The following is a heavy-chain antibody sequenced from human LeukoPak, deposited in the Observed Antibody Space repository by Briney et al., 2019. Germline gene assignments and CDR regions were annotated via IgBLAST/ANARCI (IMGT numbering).Heavy chain of an antibody. V-gene: IGHV1-24*01. D-gene: IGHD5-24*01. J-gene: IGHJ4*02. CDR1: GHTLTELS. CDR2: FDPGDGKI. CDR3: AAGEWEQLLDY. Sequence: GASVKVSCKVSGHTLTELSLHWVRQAPGKGLVWMGGFDPGDGKIIYAQKFQGRVTMTEDTSTETAYMEFNSLRSEDTAVYYCAAGEWEQLLDYWGQGTLVTVSS.